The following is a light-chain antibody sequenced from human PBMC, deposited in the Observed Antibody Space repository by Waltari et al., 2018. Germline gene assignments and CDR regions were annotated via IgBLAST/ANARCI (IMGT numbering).Light chain of an antibody. CDR1: SSTIGSNY. J-gene: IGLJ2*01. Sequence: QSVLTQPPSVSAAAGQQVTISCSGSSSTIGSNYVSWYQHLPGTVPKLLIYDNRERPSGIPDRFSGSKAGTSAALEITGLQAEDEADYYCGSWDATVRVGVFGGGTRLTVL. V-gene: IGLV1-51*01. CDR3: GSWDATVRVGV. CDR2: DNR.